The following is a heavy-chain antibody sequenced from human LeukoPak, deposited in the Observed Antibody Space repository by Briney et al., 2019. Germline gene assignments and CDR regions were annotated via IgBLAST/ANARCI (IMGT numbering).Heavy chain of an antibody. CDR3: ARERQQQLGNYFDY. CDR2: IYTSGST. D-gene: IGHD6-13*01. Sequence: PLETLSLTCTVSGGSISSYYWSWIRQPAGKGLEWIGRIYTSGSTNYNPSLKSRVTMSVDTSKNQFSLKLSSVTAADTAVYYCARERQQQLGNYFDYWGQGTLVTVSS. J-gene: IGHJ4*02. V-gene: IGHV4-4*07. CDR1: GGSISSYY.